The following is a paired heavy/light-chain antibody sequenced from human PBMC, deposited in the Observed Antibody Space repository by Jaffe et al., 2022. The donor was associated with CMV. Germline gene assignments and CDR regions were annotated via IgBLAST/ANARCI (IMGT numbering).Light chain of an antibody. CDR3: QQRSNWLT. CDR2: AAS. V-gene: IGKV3-11*01. Sequence: ESVLTQSPATLSLSPGERATLSCRASQSVSSYLAWYQQKPGQAPRLLIYAASNRATGIPARFSGSGSGTDFTLTISSLEPEDSAVYYCQQRSNWLTFGGGTKVEIK. J-gene: IGKJ4*01. CDR1: QSVSSY.
Heavy chain of an antibody. CDR3: ARDLLHGDFYYGMDV. J-gene: IGHJ6*02. V-gene: IGHV4-59*01. Sequence: QVQLQESGPGLVKPSETLSLTCTVSGGSMSGYYWTWIRQPPGKGLEWIGYIYDGAGINYNPSLRSRVTISLDTSKNQFSLRLSSVTPADTAVYHCARDLLHGDFYYGMDVWGPGTTVTVSS. CDR1: GGSMSGYY. CDR2: IYDGAGI. D-gene: IGHD4-17*01.